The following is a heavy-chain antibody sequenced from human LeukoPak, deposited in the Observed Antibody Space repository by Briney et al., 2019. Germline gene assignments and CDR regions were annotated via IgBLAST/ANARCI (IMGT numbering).Heavy chain of an antibody. D-gene: IGHD2-2*01. CDR3: ARAPTSSTSPSSPFDL. CDR1: GGSITTGSYY. V-gene: IGHV4-61*02. CDR2: IYTTGST. J-gene: IGHJ3*01. Sequence: PSETLSLTCTVSGGSITTGSYYWLWFRQPAGTGLEWFGRIYTTGSTDYNPSLKSRVTISVDTSNNQFSLRLTSVTAADTAVYYCARAPTSSTSPSSPFDLWGQGTMVTVSS.